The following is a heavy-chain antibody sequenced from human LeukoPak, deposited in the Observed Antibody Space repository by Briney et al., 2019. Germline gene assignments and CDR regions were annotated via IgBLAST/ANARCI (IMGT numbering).Heavy chain of an antibody. CDR2: ILGSGRSA. V-gene: IGHV3-23*01. Sequence: GGSLRLSCAASGFTFNNYAMSWVRQAPGKGLEWVSAILGSGRSAYYADSVKGRFTISRDNSKNSLFLQMNSLRVEDTALYYCSKWGDYDVLTGYYDSDFWGQGTLVTASA. CDR1: GFTFNNYA. D-gene: IGHD3-9*01. J-gene: IGHJ4*02. CDR3: SKWGDYDVLTGYYDSDF.